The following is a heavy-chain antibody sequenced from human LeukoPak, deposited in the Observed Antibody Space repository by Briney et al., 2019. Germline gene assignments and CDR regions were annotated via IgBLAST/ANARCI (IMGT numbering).Heavy chain of an antibody. V-gene: IGHV3-23*01. CDR3: ARGSPYYDSSGYYY. D-gene: IGHD3-22*01. CDR1: GFTFSSYG. J-gene: IGHJ4*02. CDR2: ISGSGGST. Sequence: GGSLRLSCAASGFTFSSYGMSWVRQAPGKGLEWVSAISGSGGSTYYADSVKGRFTISRDNSKNTLYLQMNSLRAEDTAVYYCARGSPYYDSSGYYYWGQGTLVTVSS.